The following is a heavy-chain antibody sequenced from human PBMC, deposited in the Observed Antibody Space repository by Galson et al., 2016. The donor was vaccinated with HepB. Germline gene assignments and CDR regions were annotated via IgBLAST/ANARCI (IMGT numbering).Heavy chain of an antibody. CDR1: GFSFSSHW. CDR2: IYDDGSRT. V-gene: IGHV3-74*01. J-gene: IGHJ6*02. Sequence: SLRLSCAASGFSFSSHWMHWVRQAPGRGLVWVSRIYDDGSRTNYADSVKGRFTISRDNAKNTVYLQVNSLRAEDTAVHYCARGHSSGYYLDFWGQGTTVTVSS. D-gene: IGHD3-22*01. CDR3: ARGHSSGYYLDF.